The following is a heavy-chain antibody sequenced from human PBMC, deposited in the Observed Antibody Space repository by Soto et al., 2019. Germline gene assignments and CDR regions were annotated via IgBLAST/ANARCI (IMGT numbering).Heavy chain of an antibody. V-gene: IGHV3-23*01. D-gene: IGHD3-10*01. Sequence: EFQVMQSGGGFVQPGGSLRLACAASGFPFSATDMSWVRQAPGKGLEWVSTIDGGGETTYYADSVRGRFTISRDKSKNTVYPQIDGLRVDDTAFYYCAKNSGWFNTWGQGDLVIVSS. CDR3: AKNSGWFNT. CDR2: IDGGGETT. CDR1: GFPFSATD. J-gene: IGHJ5*02.